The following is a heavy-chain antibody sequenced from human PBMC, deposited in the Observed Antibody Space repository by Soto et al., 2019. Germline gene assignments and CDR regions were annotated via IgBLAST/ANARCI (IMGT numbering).Heavy chain of an antibody. CDR1: GFSLTTSGVG. Sequence: QITLNESGPTQVKPRQTLTLTCTFSGFSLTTSGVGVGWIRQSPGKAPEWLSLIYWDDDKRYSPSLKSRLTNTKDTSKNHVILTMADLDPADTATYYCAHRVLRTVFGLVTTTAIYFDFWCQGTPVAGS. D-gene: IGHD3-3*01. CDR2: IYWDDDK. V-gene: IGHV2-5*02. J-gene: IGHJ4*02. CDR3: AHRVLRTVFGLVTTTAIYFDF.